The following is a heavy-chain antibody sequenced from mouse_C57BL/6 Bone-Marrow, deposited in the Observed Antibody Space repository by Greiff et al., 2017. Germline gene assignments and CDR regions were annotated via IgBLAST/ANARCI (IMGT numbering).Heavy chain of an antibody. V-gene: IGHV14-4*01. CDR3: TVLLRSY. J-gene: IGHJ3*01. CDR1: GFNIKDDY. CDR2: IDPENGDT. Sequence: EVKLQQSGAELVRPGASVKLSCTASGFNIKDDYMHWVKQRPEQGLEWIGWIDPENGDTEYASKFQGTATITSGTSSNTAYLQLSSRTSEDTAVYYCTVLLRSYWGQGTLVTVSA. D-gene: IGHD1-1*01.